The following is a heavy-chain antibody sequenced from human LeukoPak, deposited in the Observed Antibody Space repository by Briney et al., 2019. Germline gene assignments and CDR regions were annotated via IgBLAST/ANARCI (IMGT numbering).Heavy chain of an antibody. D-gene: IGHD4-11*01. Sequence: GESLKIACKASGYSFTSYWIGWVRQMPGKGLEWMGIVYPDDSDTRYGPSFQGQVTISADKSINTAYLQWSSLEASDTAMYYSARGTLHRRVLDYWGQGTLVTVSS. CDR3: ARGTLHRRVLDY. V-gene: IGHV5-51*01. CDR1: GYSFTSYW. CDR2: VYPDDSDT. J-gene: IGHJ4*02.